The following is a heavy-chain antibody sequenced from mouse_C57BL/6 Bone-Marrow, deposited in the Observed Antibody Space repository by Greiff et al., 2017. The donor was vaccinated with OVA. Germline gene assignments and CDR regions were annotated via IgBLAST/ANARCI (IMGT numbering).Heavy chain of an antibody. D-gene: IGHD1-1*01. CDR3: ARFTTVVATKAMDY. CDR2: IDPEDGEI. V-gene: IGHV14-2*01. Sequence: VQLQQSGAELVKPGASVKLSCTASGFNIKDYYMHWVKQRTEQGLEWIGRIDPEDGEIKYAPKFQGKATITADTSSNTAYLQLSSLTSEDTAVYYCARFTTVVATKAMDYWGQGTSVTVSS. J-gene: IGHJ4*01. CDR1: GFNIKDYY.